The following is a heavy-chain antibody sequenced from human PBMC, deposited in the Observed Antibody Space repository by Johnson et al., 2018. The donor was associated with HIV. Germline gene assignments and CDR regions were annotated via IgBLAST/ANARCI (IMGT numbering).Heavy chain of an antibody. CDR1: GFTFSSYA. CDR3: GKARSSGSGAFDS. CDR2: ISYDGSNK. V-gene: IGHV3-30*04. D-gene: IGHD3-10*01. J-gene: IGHJ3*02. Sequence: QVQLVESGGGVVQPGRSLRLSCAASGFTFSSYAMHWVRQAPGKGLEWVAVISYDGSNKYYADSVKGRFTISRDNSNNTLYLHMRSLRAEDTAVYYCGKARSSGSGAFDSGSQGTLITVSS.